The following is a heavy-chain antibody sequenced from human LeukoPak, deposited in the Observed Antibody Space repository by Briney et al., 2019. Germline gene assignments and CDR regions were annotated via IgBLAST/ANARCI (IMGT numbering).Heavy chain of an antibody. CDR1: GFTFSSYA. Sequence: GGSLRLSCAASGFTFSSYAMHWVRQAPGKGLEWVAVISYDGSNKYYADSVKGRFTISRDNSKNTPYLQMNSLRAEDTAVYYCARAREAFDIWGQGTMVTVSS. J-gene: IGHJ3*02. CDR3: ARAREAFDI. CDR2: ISYDGSNK. V-gene: IGHV3-30*04.